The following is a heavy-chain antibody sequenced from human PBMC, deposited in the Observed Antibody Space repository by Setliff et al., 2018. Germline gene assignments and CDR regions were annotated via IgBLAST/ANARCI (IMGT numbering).Heavy chain of an antibody. CDR2: IYYSGSA. J-gene: IGHJ1*01. D-gene: IGHD2-21*02. CDR3: ARVYGGYFQ. Sequence: SETLSLTCTVSGDSISPYYWSWIRQPPGEGLEWVGYIYYSGSANYNPSLKSRVTISVDTSKNQFSLKLSSVTAADTAVYYCARVYGGYFQWGHGTLVT. CDR1: GDSISPYY. V-gene: IGHV4-59*01.